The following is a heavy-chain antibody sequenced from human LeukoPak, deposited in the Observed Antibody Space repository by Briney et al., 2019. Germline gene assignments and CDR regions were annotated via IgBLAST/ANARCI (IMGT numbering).Heavy chain of an antibody. CDR3: ARHGIFGIAAAYDAFDI. Sequence: GESLKISCKGSGYSFTSYWIGWVRQMPGKGLEWMGIIYSGDSDTRYSPSFQGQVTISADKSISTAYLQWSSLKASDTAMYYCARHGIFGIAAAYDAFDIWGQGTMVTVSS. CDR2: IYSGDSDT. CDR1: GYSFTSYW. D-gene: IGHD6-13*01. V-gene: IGHV5-51*01. J-gene: IGHJ3*02.